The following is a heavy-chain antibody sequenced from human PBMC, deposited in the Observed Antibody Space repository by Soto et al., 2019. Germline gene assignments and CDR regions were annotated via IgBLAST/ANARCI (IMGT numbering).Heavy chain of an antibody. Sequence: GGSLRLSCAASGFTFSSYGMHWVRQAPGKGLEWVAVISCDGSNKYYADSVKGRFTISRDNSKNTLYLQMNSLRAEDTAVYYCAKYRHIAVAGTGRFDPWGQGTLVTVSS. J-gene: IGHJ5*02. CDR2: ISCDGSNK. CDR1: GFTFSSYG. D-gene: IGHD6-19*01. CDR3: AKYRHIAVAGTGRFDP. V-gene: IGHV3-30*18.